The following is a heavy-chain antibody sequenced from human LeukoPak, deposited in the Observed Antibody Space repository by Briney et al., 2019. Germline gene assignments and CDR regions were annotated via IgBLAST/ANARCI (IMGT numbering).Heavy chain of an antibody. Sequence: PGGSLRLSCAASGFTFSSYAMSWVRQAPGKGLEWVSAISGSGGSTYYADSVKGRFTISRGNSKNTLYLQMNSLRAEDTAVYYCAKDVYYDSSGSDYWGQGTLVTVSS. D-gene: IGHD3-22*01. V-gene: IGHV3-23*01. CDR2: ISGSGGST. J-gene: IGHJ4*02. CDR1: GFTFSSYA. CDR3: AKDVYYDSSGSDY.